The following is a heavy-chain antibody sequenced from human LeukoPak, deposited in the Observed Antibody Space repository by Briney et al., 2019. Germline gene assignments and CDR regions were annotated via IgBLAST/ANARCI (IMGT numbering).Heavy chain of an antibody. CDR1: GFTFSSYA. J-gene: IGHJ4*02. CDR2: ISSNGGST. CDR3: ARGPTLRDGYNSLLY. V-gene: IGHV3-64*01. Sequence: PGGSLRLSCAASGFTFSSYAMHWVRQAPGKGLEYVSAISSNGGSTYYANSVKGRFTISRDNSKNTLYLQMNSLRAEDTAVYYCARGPTLRDGYNSLLYWGQGTLVTVSS. D-gene: IGHD5-24*01.